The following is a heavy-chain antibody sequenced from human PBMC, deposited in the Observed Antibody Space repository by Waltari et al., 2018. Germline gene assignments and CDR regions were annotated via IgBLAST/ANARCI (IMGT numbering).Heavy chain of an antibody. CDR3: ARAAGSGSYYNVGYFDY. D-gene: IGHD3-10*01. J-gene: IGHJ4*02. Sequence: QVQLVQSGAEVKKPGSSVQVSCQASGGTFSSYTISWVRHAPGQGLEWMGTITPIRGIANCAQKSQGRVTLTADKSTSTAYMRLSSLRAEDTAVYYCARAAGSGSYYNVGYFDYWGQGTLVTVSS. CDR2: ITPIRGIA. V-gene: IGHV1-69*02. CDR1: GGTFSSYT.